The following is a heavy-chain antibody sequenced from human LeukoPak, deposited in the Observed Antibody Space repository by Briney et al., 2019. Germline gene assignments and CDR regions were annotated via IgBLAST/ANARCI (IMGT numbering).Heavy chain of an antibody. J-gene: IGHJ4*02. CDR1: GFTFSSYG. Sequence: QTGGSLRLSCAASGFTFSSYGMHWVRQAPGKGLEWVAFIRYDGSNKYYADSAKGRFTISRDNSKNTLYLQMNSLRAEDTAVYYCAKDSSVPAARSYGSPNYWGQGTLVTVSS. CDR2: IRYDGSNK. CDR3: AKDSSVPAARSYGSPNY. V-gene: IGHV3-30*02. D-gene: IGHD2-2*01.